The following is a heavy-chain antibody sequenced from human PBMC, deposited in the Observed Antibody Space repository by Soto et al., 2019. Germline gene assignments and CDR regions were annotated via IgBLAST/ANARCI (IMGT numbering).Heavy chain of an antibody. CDR1: XFPFSTYA. CDR2: ISANGGST. Sequence: CLRLACDGSXFPFSTYAMSWVRQAPGKGLEWVSGISANGGSTFYADSVKGRFTISRDNSKNTLFLQMNTLRVEDPALYYCALRKTGSYFDYWGQGSLVTVSS. D-gene: IGHD1-26*01. J-gene: IGHJ4*02. CDR3: ALRKTGSYFDY. V-gene: IGHV3-23*01.